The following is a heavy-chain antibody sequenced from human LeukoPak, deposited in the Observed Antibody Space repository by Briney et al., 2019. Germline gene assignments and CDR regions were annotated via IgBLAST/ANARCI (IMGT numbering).Heavy chain of an antibody. V-gene: IGHV4-59*01. CDR3: ARDATKNDAFDI. J-gene: IGHJ3*02. CDR2: IYYSGST. Sequence: SETLSLTXTVSGGSISSYYWSSIRQPPGKGLEWLGYIYYSGSTNYNPSLKSRVTISVDTSKNQFSLKLSSVTAADTAVYYCARDATKNDAFDIWGQGTMVTVSS. CDR1: GGSISSYY.